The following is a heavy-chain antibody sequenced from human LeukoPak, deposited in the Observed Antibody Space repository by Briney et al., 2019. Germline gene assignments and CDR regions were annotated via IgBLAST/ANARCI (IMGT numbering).Heavy chain of an antibody. Sequence: SETLSLTCTVSGGSISSSSSYWGWLRQPPGMGLEWIGSIYYSGSTYYNPSLKSRVTISVDTSKNQFSLKVSSVAAADTAVYYCARYESSAYGIDVWGRGTLVTVSS. CDR1: GGSISSSSSY. CDR3: ARYESSAYGIDV. CDR2: IYYSGST. V-gene: IGHV4-39*01. J-gene: IGHJ2*01. D-gene: IGHD3-22*01.